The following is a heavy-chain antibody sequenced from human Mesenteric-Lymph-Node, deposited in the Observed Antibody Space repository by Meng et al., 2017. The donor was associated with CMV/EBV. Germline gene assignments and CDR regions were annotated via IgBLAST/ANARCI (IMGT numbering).Heavy chain of an antibody. CDR1: GYTFTTNY. D-gene: IGHD2-15*01. V-gene: IGHV1-2*02. J-gene: IGHJ4*02. CDR2: INPKNGAT. CDR3: ARPQGLYCSATMCFKSYFDD. Sequence: ASVKVSCKASGYTFTTNYLFWLRQAPGQGMEWLGWINPKNGATNYTRKFQGRVNMTRDTSINTVYLELSNLRSYDTALYYCARPQGLYCSATMCFKSYFDDWGQGTQVTVSS.